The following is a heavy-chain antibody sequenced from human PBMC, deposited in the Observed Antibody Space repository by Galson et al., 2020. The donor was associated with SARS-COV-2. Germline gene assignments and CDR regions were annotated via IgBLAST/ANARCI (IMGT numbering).Heavy chain of an antibody. Sequence: GESLKISCAASGFTFSSYSMNWVRQAPGKGLEWVSSISSSSSYIYYADSVKGRFTISRDNAKNSLYLQMNSLRAEDTAVYYCARDRIGELLQDDWGQGSLGTVSS. CDR2: ISSSSSYI. D-gene: IGHD3-10*01. J-gene: IGHJ4*02. CDR1: GFTFSSYS. CDR3: ARDRIGELLQDD. V-gene: IGHV3-21*01.